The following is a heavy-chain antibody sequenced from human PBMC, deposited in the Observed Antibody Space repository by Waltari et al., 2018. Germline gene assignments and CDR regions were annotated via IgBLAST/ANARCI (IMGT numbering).Heavy chain of an antibody. V-gene: IGHV3-48*04. CDR1: GFTFSSYS. CDR3: ASSPRYGGNVFDY. Sequence: EVQLVESGGGLVQPGGSLRLSCAASGFTFSSYSMNWVRQAPGKGLGWVSYMSSSSSTIYYADSGKGRFTISRDNAKNSLYLQMNSLRAEDTAVYYCASSPRYGGNVFDYWGQGTLVTVSS. D-gene: IGHD2-15*01. CDR2: MSSSSSTI. J-gene: IGHJ4*02.